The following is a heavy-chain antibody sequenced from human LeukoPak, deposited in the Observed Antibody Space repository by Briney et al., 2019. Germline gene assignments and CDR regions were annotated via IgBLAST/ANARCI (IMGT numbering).Heavy chain of an antibody. CDR3: ARVDCSGASCYLDY. D-gene: IGHD2-15*01. V-gene: IGHV3-21*01. J-gene: IGHJ4*02. CDR2: ISSSSYYP. Sequence: GGSLRLSCEVSGFTLSRFNMHWVRQAPGKGLEWVSGISSSSYYPTYADSVKGRFTVSRDNAKNSVFLLMNSLTAEDTAVYYCARVDCSGASCYLDYWGQGTLVTVSS. CDR1: GFTLSRFN.